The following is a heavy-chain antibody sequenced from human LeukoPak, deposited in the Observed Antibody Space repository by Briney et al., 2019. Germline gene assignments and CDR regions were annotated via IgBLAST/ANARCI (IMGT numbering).Heavy chain of an antibody. D-gene: IGHD2-2*01. CDR2: ITSDGSST. Sequence: GGSLRPSCAASGFTFSSYWMHWVRQAPGKGLVWVSRITSDGSSTSYADSVKGRFTISRDNAKNTLYLQMNSLRAEDTAVYYCVSHCSTTSCYLYWGQGTLVTVSS. CDR3: VSHCSTTSCYLY. CDR1: GFTFSSYW. J-gene: IGHJ4*02. V-gene: IGHV3-74*01.